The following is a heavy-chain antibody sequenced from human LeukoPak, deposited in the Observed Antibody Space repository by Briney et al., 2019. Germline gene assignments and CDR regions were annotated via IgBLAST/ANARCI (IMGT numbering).Heavy chain of an antibody. D-gene: IGHD3-10*01. CDR2: IYYSGST. CDR3: ARYGSGSYYADNWFDP. V-gene: IGHV4-59*01. J-gene: IGHJ5*02. Sequence: PSETLSLTCTVSGGSISSYYWSWIRQPPGKGLEWIGYIYYSGSTNYNPSLKSRVTISVDTSKNQFSLKLSSVTAADTAVYYCARYGSGSYYADNWFDPWGQGTLVTVSS. CDR1: GGSISSYY.